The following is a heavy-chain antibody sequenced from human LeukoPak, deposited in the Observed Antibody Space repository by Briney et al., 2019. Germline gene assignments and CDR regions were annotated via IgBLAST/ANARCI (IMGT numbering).Heavy chain of an antibody. V-gene: IGHV5-51*01. CDR3: ARRAPPYCSGGSCYSEWYFDL. Sequence: GEPLKISCKGSGYSFTSYWTGWVRQMPGKGLEWMGIIYPGDSDTRYSPSFQGQVTISADKSISTAYLQWSSLKASDTAMYYCARRAPPYCSGGSCYSEWYFDLWGRGTLVTVSS. CDR1: GYSFTSYW. J-gene: IGHJ2*01. CDR2: IYPGDSDT. D-gene: IGHD2-15*01.